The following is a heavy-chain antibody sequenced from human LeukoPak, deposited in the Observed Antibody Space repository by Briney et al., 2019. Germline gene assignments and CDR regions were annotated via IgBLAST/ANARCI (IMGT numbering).Heavy chain of an antibody. J-gene: IGHJ6*03. CDR2: IYYSGST. CDR3: ARVGSGSYYYYYYMDV. CDR1: GGSISSSSYY. V-gene: IGHV4-39*07. Sequence: TSETLSLTCTVSGGSISSSSYYWGWIRQPPGKGLEWIGSIYYSGSTYYNPSLKSRVTISVDTSKNQFSLKLSSVTAADTAVYYCARVGSGSYYYYYYMDVWGKGTTVTVSS. D-gene: IGHD1-26*01.